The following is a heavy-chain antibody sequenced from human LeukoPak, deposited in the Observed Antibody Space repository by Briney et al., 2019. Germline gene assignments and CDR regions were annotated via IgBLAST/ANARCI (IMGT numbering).Heavy chain of an antibody. CDR1: GFRFSSYA. CDR2: ISYDGSNK. CDR3: ASGDPDINSHFDY. J-gene: IGHJ4*02. V-gene: IGHV3-30*04. D-gene: IGHD2-15*01. Sequence: PGRSLRLSCAASGFRFSSYAVHWVRQAPGKGLEWVAVISYDGSNKYYADSVKGRFTISRDNSKSTLYLQTNSLRAEDTAVYYCASGDPDINSHFDYWGQGTLVTVPS.